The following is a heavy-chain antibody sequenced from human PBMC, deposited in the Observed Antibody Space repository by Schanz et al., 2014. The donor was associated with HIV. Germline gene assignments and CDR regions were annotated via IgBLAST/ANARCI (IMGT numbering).Heavy chain of an antibody. CDR2: ISYDGRNK. Sequence: QVQLVESGGGVVQPGRSLRLSCAASGFTFNSYGMHWVRQAPGKGLEWVSVISYDGRNKLYADSVKGRFTISRDNSKNTMYLKMNSLRVDDTAVYYCAKDKSRHTYSSSSIFDPWGQGTLVTVSS. V-gene: IGHV3-30*18. D-gene: IGHD6-13*01. CDR3: AKDKSRHTYSSSSIFDP. J-gene: IGHJ5*02. CDR1: GFTFNSYG.